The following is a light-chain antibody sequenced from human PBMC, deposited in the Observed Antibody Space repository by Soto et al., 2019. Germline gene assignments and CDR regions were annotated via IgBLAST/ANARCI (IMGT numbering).Light chain of an antibody. J-gene: IGLJ1*01. CDR3: SSYTNINTRACV. CDR2: SDD. V-gene: IGLV1-44*01. Sequence: QSVLTQPPSASGTPGQGVTISCSGSISNIGSKTVKWYQQFPGTAPQLLIYSDDQRPSGVPDRFSGSKSGNTASLTISGLQAEDEAEYYCSSYTNINTRACVFGTGTKVTVL. CDR1: ISNIGSKT.